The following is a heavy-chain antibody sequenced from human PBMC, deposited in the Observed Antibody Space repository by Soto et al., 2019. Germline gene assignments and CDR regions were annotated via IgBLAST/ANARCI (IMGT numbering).Heavy chain of an antibody. D-gene: IGHD6-6*01. CDR3: ARGLHSSSSEWFDP. Sequence: QVPLVQSGAEVKKPGASVKVSCKASGYTFTGYYMHWVRQAPGQGLEWMGWINPNSGGTNYAQKFQGWVTMTRDTSISTAHMELSRLRSDDTAVYYCARGLHSSSSEWFDPWGQGTLVTVSS. J-gene: IGHJ5*02. V-gene: IGHV1-2*04. CDR1: GYTFTGYY. CDR2: INPNSGGT.